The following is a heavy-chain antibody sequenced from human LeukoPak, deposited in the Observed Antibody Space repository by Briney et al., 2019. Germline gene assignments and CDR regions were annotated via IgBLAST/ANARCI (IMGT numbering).Heavy chain of an antibody. CDR3: ARGWAYQLNNWFDP. CDR2: ISYDESNK. Sequence: GRSLRLSCAASGFTFSSYAMHWVRQAPGKGLEWAAVISYDESNKYYADSVKGRFTISRDNSKNTMYLQMNSLRTEDTAVYYCARGWAYQLNNWFDPWGQGTLVTVSS. D-gene: IGHD2-2*01. CDR1: GFTFSSYA. J-gene: IGHJ5*02. V-gene: IGHV3-30-3*01.